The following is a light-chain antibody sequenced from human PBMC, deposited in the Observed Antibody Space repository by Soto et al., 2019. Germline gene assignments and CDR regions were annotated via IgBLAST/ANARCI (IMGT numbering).Light chain of an antibody. CDR2: DAS. V-gene: IGKV3-15*01. J-gene: IGKJ1*01. CDR1: QSVSST. CDR3: HQYDNRPHT. Sequence: EIVLTQSPATLSVSPGESTTLSCRASQSVSSTLAWYQLKPGQSPRLLIYDASTRATGIPDRFSDTGSGTKITLTISRLQSEDFAVYYCHQYDNRPHTVGQGTKVEVK.